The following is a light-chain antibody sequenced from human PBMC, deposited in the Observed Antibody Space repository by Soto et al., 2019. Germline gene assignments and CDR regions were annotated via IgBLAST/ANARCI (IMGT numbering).Light chain of an antibody. J-gene: IGLJ2*01. CDR1: SSDVGAYNY. CDR2: DVS. V-gene: IGLV2-14*03. CDR3: SSYTSSSSLV. Sequence: QAVVTQPASVSGSPGQSITISCTGTSSDVGAYNYVSWYQHHPGKAPKLMIYDVSNRPSGVSNRFSGSKSGNTAALTISGLQAEDEADYHCSSYTSSSSLVFGGGTKLTVL.